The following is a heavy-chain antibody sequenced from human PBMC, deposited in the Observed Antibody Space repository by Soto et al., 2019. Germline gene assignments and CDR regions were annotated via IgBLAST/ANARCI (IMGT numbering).Heavy chain of an antibody. CDR1: GGSINNNYYY. J-gene: IGHJ5*02. V-gene: IGHV4-39*07. CDR2: VSFAGTT. CDR3: ARRGSNSWYFFAP. D-gene: IGHD6-13*01. Sequence: SETLSLTCSVSGGSINNNYYYWGWVRQPPGKGLEWIGSVSFAGTTDYSPSFQGHVTISADKSISTAYLQWSSLRASDTAMYYCARRGSNSWYFFAPWGQGTLVTVSS.